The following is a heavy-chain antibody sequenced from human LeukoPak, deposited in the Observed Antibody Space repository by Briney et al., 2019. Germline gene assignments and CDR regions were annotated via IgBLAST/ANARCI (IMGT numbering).Heavy chain of an antibody. V-gene: IGHV4-34*01. CDR1: GGSFSGYY. D-gene: IGHD6-6*01. CDR3: AGSIAARPNYYYYGMDV. Sequence: PSETLSLTCAVYGGSFSGYYWSWIRQPPGKGLEWIGEINHSGSTNYNPSLKSRVTISVDPSKNQFSLKLSSVTAADTAVYYCAGSIAARPNYYYYGMDVWGQGTTVTVSS. CDR2: INHSGST. J-gene: IGHJ6*02.